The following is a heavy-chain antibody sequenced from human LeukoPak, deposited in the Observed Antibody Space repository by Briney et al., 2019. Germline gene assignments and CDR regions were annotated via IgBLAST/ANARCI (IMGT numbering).Heavy chain of an antibody. Sequence: SETLSLTCTVSGGSISSSSYYWGWIRQPPGRGLEWIGTLYYSGTTSYNPSLQSRVTISVDTSKNQFSLKLSSVTAADTSIYYCARLNAYSSSWHYFDSWGQGTLVTVSS. D-gene: IGHD6-13*01. J-gene: IGHJ4*02. CDR3: ARLNAYSSSWHYFDS. V-gene: IGHV4-39*01. CDR2: LYYSGTT. CDR1: GGSISSSSYY.